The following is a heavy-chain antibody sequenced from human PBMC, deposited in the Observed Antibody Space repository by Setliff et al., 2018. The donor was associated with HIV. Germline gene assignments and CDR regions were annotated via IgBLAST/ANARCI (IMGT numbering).Heavy chain of an antibody. CDR3: ARNIDMHYDFWSAYDY. Sequence: ASVKVSCKASGYMFGPYGFSWVRQVPGQRLEWMGWITDDNRDTHSARNFQGRITLTTDISSTTAYMELGSLTSDDTAVYYCARNIDMHYDFWSAYDYWGQGALVTVSS. V-gene: IGHV1-18*01. J-gene: IGHJ4*02. CDR2: ITDDNRDT. D-gene: IGHD3-3*01. CDR1: GYMFGPYG.